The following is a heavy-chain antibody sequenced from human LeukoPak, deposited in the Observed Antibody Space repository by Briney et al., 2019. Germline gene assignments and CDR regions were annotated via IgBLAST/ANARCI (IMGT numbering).Heavy chain of an antibody. V-gene: IGHV3-30*02. CDR1: GFTFSSYG. J-gene: IGHJ5*02. Sequence: GGSLRLSCAASGFTFSSYGMHWVRQAPGQGLEWVALIRYDGGKEYYADSVKGRFTISRDNSKNTLYLQMNSLRAEDTAVYYCAPSEEKQQLDPWGQGTLVTVSS. CDR2: IRYDGGKE. D-gene: IGHD6-13*01. CDR3: APSEEKQQLDP.